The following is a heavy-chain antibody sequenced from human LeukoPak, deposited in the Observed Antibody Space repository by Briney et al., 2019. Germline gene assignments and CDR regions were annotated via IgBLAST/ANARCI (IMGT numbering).Heavy chain of an antibody. CDR2: ISVDDGDT. V-gene: IGHV1-18*01. Sequence: ASVKVSCKTSGYTFTTYGISWVRQAPGQGLEWMGWISVDDGDTNYAQKLQGRVTMTTDTSTSTAYMELRSLRSDDTAVYYCARALSPNDAFDIWGQGTMVTVSS. CDR1: GYTFTTYG. CDR3: ARALSPNDAFDI. J-gene: IGHJ3*02. D-gene: IGHD3-3*02.